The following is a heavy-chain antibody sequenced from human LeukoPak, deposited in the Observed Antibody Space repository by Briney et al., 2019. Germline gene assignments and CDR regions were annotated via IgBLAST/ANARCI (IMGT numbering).Heavy chain of an antibody. J-gene: IGHJ4*02. CDR2: IYSGGGT. Sequence: PGGSLRLSCAASGFTFSSNYMSWVRQAPGKGLEWVSVIYSGGGTYYSDSVKGRFTISRDNSKNTLYLQMNSLRAEDTAVYYCARGGLLEGDYYDSTDEGGKYSFDYWGQGTLVTVSS. CDR1: GFTFSSNY. V-gene: IGHV3-53*01. CDR3: ARGGLLEGDYYDSTDEGGKYSFDY. D-gene: IGHD3-22*01.